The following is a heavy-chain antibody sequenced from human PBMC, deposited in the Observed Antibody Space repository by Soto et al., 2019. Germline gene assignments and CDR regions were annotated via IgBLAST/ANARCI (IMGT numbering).Heavy chain of an antibody. CDR2: MNPNSGNT. CDR3: AIQIKAQVAGRYRWAFDI. V-gene: IGHV1-8*02. Sequence: ASVKVSCKASGYTFTSYDINWVRQATGQGLEWMGWMNPNSGNTGYAQKFQGRVTMTRNTSISTAYMELSSLRSEDTAVYYCAIQIKAQVAGRYRWAFDIWGQGTMVTVSS. J-gene: IGHJ3*02. CDR1: GYTFTSYD. D-gene: IGHD6-19*01.